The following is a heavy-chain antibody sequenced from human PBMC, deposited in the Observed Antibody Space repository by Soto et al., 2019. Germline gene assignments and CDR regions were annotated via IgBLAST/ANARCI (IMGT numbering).Heavy chain of an antibody. CDR1: GFTFGGFG. D-gene: IGHD3-3*02. CDR3: ARPLAGIGQKWLDP. Sequence: EVQLMESGGNLVQPGGSLRLSCAASGFTFGGFGMYWFRQAPGKGLQFVSAVDSSGTYTYYEDSVKGRFTISRDNCKNTLYLQMGSLRTEDMAVYYCARPLAGIGQKWLDPWGQGTLVTVSS. V-gene: IGHV3-64*07. CDR2: VDSSGTYT. J-gene: IGHJ5*02.